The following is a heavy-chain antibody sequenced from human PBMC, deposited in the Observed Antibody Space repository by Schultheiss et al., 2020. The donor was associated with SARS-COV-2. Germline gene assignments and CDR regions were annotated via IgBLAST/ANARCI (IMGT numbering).Heavy chain of an antibody. CDR3: ARYTSARYMDV. CDR2: IYYSGST. Sequence: SETLSLTCAVYGGSFSGYYWSWIRQPPGKGLEWIGSIYYSGSTYYNPSLKSRVTISVDTSKNQFSLKLSSVTAADTAVYYCARYTSARYMDVWGQGTTVTVSS. CDR1: GGSFSGYY. V-gene: IGHV4-34*01. J-gene: IGHJ6*03.